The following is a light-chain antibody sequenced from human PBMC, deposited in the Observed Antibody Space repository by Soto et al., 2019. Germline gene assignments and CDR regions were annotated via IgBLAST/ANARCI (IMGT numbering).Light chain of an antibody. Sequence: EIVLTHPPATLSLSPGERATLSFRSSESVSSYLAWYQQKPGLPPRLLIYETSNRVIGIPARFSGGGSGTDFTLTISSLEPEDFGVYYCQQRWHWPSNDFGQGTRLEIK. CDR2: ETS. CDR3: QQRWHWPSND. J-gene: IGKJ5*01. CDR1: ESVSSY. V-gene: IGKV3-11*01.